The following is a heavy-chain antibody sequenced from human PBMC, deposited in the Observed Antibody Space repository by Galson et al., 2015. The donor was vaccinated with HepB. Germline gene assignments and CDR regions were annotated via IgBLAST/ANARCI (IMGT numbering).Heavy chain of an antibody. CDR2: IYPGDSDT. J-gene: IGHJ5*02. D-gene: IGHD2-21*01. CDR1: GYSFPSYW. Sequence: QSGAEVKKPGESLKISCKGSGYSFPSYWIAWVRQMPGKGLEWMGLIYPGDSDTRYSPSFQGQVTISADKSISTAYLQWSSLKASDTAMYYCARAGGWGFLVHWFDPWGQGTLVTVSS. CDR3: ARAGGWGFLVHWFDP. V-gene: IGHV5-51*01.